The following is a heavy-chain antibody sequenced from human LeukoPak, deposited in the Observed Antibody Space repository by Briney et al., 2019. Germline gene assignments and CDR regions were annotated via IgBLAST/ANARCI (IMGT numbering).Heavy chain of an antibody. CDR2: ISYSGST. CDR1: GGSISSYY. J-gene: IGHJ5*02. D-gene: IGHD1-1*01. V-gene: IGHV4-59*01. CDR3: AREGTAGTNLNWFDP. Sequence: SETLSLTCTVSGGSISSYYWSWIRQPPGKGLEWLGYISYSGSTNFNPSLKSRVTISVDTSKNQFSLKLSSVTAADTAVYYCAREGTAGTNLNWFDPWGQGTLVTVSS.